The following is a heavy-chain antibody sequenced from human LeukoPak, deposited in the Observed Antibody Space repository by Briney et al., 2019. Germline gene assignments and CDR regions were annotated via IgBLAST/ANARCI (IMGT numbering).Heavy chain of an antibody. CDR3: ARGARAGYNLEPFDY. Sequence: SETLSLTCTVSGGSMSSYYWSWIRQPPGKGLEWIGYIYYSGSTKYNPPLKSRGTISVDPYKNQFSLKLSSVTAADTAVYYCARGARAGYNLEPFDYWGQGTLVTVSS. V-gene: IGHV4-59*08. CDR1: GGSMSSYY. CDR2: IYYSGST. J-gene: IGHJ4*02. D-gene: IGHD5-24*01.